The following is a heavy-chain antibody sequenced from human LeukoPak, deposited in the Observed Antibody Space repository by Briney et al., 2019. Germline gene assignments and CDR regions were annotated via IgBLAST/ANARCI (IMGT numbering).Heavy chain of an antibody. J-gene: IGHJ6*03. Sequence: SVKVSCKASGYTFNSYAISWVRQAPGQGLEWMGGIIPIFGTANYAQKFQGRVTITADKSTSTAYMELSSLRSEDTAVYYCARGSPLAATYYMDVWGKGTTVTVSS. D-gene: IGHD2-15*01. CDR3: ARGSPLAATYYMDV. CDR2: IIPIFGTA. CDR1: GYTFNSYA. V-gene: IGHV1-69*06.